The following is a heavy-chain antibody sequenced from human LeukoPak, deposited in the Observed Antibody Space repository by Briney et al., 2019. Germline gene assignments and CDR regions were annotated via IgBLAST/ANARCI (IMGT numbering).Heavy chain of an antibody. CDR3: ARVLRYCSGGNCYSGGLGYMDV. CDR1: GFTFSSYE. J-gene: IGHJ6*03. V-gene: IGHV3-48*03. D-gene: IGHD2-15*01. Sequence: HPGGSLRLSCAASGFTFSSYEMNWVRQAPGKGLEWVSYISSSGSTIYYADSVKGRFTISRDNAKNSLFLQMNSLRAEDTAVYYCARVLRYCSGGNCYSGGLGYMDVWGKGTTVTTSS. CDR2: ISSSGSTI.